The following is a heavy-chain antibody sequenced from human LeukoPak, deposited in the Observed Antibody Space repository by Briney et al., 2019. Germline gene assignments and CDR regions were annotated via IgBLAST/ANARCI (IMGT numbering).Heavy chain of an antibody. J-gene: IGHJ4*02. CDR1: GFTFSSYW. CDR3: ASQYSTRWLDY. V-gene: IGHV3-7*03. D-gene: IGHD6-6*01. CDR2: IKQDGSEK. Sequence: GGSLRLSCAASGFTFSSYWMSWVRQAPGKGLEWVANIKQDGSEKYYVDSVKGRFTISRDNAKNSLYLQMNSLRAEDTAVYYCASQYSTRWLDYWGQGTRVTVSS.